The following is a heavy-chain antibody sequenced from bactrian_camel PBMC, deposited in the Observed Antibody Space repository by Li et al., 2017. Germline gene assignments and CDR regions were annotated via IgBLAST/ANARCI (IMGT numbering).Heavy chain of an antibody. CDR3: ARVRREKYYPNSLPPGVFGY. Sequence: HVQLVESGGASVQAGGSLTLSCTASGTGRTSEEFCMGWFRQAPGKEREGVALISSRGSNTYYDGSVKGRFTISRDNAENTLYLQMNNLKPEDSAIYYCARVRREKYYPNSLPPGVFGYWGQGTQVTVS. J-gene: IGHJ6*01. D-gene: IGHD1*01. CDR1: GTGRTSEEFC. CDR2: ISSRGSNT. V-gene: IGHV3S68*01.